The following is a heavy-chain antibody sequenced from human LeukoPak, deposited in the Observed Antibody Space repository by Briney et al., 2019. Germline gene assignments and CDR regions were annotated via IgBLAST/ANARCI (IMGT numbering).Heavy chain of an antibody. J-gene: IGHJ4*02. CDR1: GFTFNYYT. CDR3: VRSHYGLYAFFDY. D-gene: IGHD3-10*01. V-gene: IGHV3-21*01. Sequence: GGSLRLSCAASGFTFNYYTMDWVRQAPGKGLEWVSSISSSSTNIHYADSVKGRFTISRDNAKNSLYLQMDSLRAEDTALYFCVRSHYGLYAFFDYWGQGTLVTVSS. CDR2: ISSSSTNI.